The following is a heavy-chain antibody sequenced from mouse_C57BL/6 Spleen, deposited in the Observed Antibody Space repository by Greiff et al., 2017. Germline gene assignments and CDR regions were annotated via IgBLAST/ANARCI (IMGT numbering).Heavy chain of an antibody. CDR1: GYTFTSYW. V-gene: IGHV1-59*01. CDR3: ASNPYDGSSV. Sequence: VQLQQPGAELVRPGTSVKLSCKASGYTFTSYWMNWVKQRPGQGLEWIGVIDPSDSYTNYNQKFKGKATLTVDTSSSTAYMQLSSLTSEDSAVYYCASNPYDGSSVWGQGTTLTVSS. D-gene: IGHD1-1*01. CDR2: IDPSDSYT. J-gene: IGHJ2*01.